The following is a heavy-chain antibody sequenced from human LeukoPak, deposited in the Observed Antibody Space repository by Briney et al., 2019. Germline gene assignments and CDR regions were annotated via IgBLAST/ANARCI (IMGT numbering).Heavy chain of an antibody. Sequence: PSGGPLRLSCAASGFTFSSYGMHWVRQAPGKGLEWVAVISYDGSNQYYADSVKGRFTISRDNSKNTLYPQMNSLRAEDTAVYYCAREGRRATGAFDIWGQGTMVTVSS. CDR2: ISYDGSNQ. CDR1: GFTFSSYG. CDR3: AREGRRATGAFDI. V-gene: IGHV3-30*03. J-gene: IGHJ3*02.